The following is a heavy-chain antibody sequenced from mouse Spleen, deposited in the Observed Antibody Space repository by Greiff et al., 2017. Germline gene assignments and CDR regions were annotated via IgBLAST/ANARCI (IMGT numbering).Heavy chain of an antibody. D-gene: IGHD3-1*01. CDR3: ARQLGPFYAMDY. J-gene: IGHJ4*01. V-gene: IGHV2-4-1*01. CDR2: IWSGGST. CDR1: GFSLTSYG. Sequence: VKLVESGPGLVPPSQSLSITCTVSGFSLTSYGVHWVRQSPGKGLEWLGVIWSGGSTDYNAAFISRLSISKDNSKSQVFLKMNSLQTDDTARYYCARQLGPFYAMDYWGQGTSVTVSS.